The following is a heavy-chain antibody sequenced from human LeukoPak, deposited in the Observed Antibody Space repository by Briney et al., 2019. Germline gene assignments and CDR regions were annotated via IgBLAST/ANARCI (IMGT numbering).Heavy chain of an antibody. V-gene: IGHV4-59*01. J-gene: IGHJ4*02. Sequence: PSETLSLTCTVSGGSIRTYYWSWIRQPPGKGLEWIGYIYYSGSTNYNPSLKSRVTISVDTSKNQFSLKLSSVTAADTAVYYCASGRSYDILTGYSFDYWGQGTLVTVSS. CDR2: IYYSGST. CDR3: ASGRSYDILTGYSFDY. D-gene: IGHD3-9*01. CDR1: GGSIRTYY.